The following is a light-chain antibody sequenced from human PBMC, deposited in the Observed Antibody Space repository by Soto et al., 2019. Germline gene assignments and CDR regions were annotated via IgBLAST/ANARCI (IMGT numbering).Light chain of an antibody. J-gene: IGLJ2*01. CDR2: RNN. CDR1: SSNIGSNY. CDR3: AAWDGSVSGVV. Sequence: QSVLTQPPSASGTPGQRVTISCSGSSSNIGSNYVYWYAQLPGTAPKLLIYRNNQRPSGVPARFSGSKSGTSASLDISGLRSEDEADYSCAAWDGSVSGVVFGGGTKLTVL. V-gene: IGLV1-47*01.